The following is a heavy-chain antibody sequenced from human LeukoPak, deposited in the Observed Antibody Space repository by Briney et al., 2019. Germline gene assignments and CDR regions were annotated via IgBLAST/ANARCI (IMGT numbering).Heavy chain of an antibody. CDR1: GGSISSSNYY. Sequence: SETLSLTCTVSGGSISSSNYYWDWIRQPPGKGLEWIGSIYYSGSTKYNPSLKSRVTISVDTSKNQFFLKLSSVTAADTAVYYCAKWTSYTSGWYAAPWGQGALVTVSS. CDR3: AKWTSYTSGWYAAP. V-gene: IGHV4-39*07. D-gene: IGHD6-19*01. CDR2: IYYSGST. J-gene: IGHJ5*02.